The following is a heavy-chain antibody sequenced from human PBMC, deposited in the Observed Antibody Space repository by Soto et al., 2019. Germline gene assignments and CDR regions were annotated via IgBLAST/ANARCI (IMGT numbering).Heavy chain of an antibody. CDR3: ARHTPAISITDH. Sequence: SETLSLTCTVSGGSISSSSYYWGWIRQPPGKGLEWIGSIYYSGSTYYNPSLKSRVTISVDTSKNQFSLKLSSVTAADTAVYYCARHTPAISITDHWGQGTLVTVSS. J-gene: IGHJ4*02. D-gene: IGHD2-15*01. V-gene: IGHV4-39*01. CDR1: GGSISSSSYY. CDR2: IYYSGST.